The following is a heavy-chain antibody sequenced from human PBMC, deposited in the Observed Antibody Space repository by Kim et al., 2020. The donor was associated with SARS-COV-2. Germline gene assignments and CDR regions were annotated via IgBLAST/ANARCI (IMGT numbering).Heavy chain of an antibody. D-gene: IGHD6-19*01. Sequence: YHADSVKGRFTISRDNSKNTLYLQMNSLRAEDTAVYYCAKDPLGRAGSDYWGQGTLVTVSS. J-gene: IGHJ4*02. V-gene: IGHV3-23*01. CDR3: AKDPLGRAGSDY.